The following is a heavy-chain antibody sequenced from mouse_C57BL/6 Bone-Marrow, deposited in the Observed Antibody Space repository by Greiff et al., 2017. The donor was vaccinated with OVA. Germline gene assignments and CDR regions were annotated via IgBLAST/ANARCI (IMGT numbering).Heavy chain of an antibody. D-gene: IGHD3-2*02. J-gene: IGHJ3*01. CDR2: IDPSDSYT. V-gene: IGHV1-50*01. Sequence: VKLQQPGAELVKPGASVKLSCKASGYTFTSYWMQWVKQRPGQGLEWIGEIDPSDSYTNYNQKFKGKATLTVDTSSSTAYMQLSSLTSEDSAVYYCAHSSGYYWGQGTLVTVSA. CDR3: AHSSGYY. CDR1: GYTFTSYW.